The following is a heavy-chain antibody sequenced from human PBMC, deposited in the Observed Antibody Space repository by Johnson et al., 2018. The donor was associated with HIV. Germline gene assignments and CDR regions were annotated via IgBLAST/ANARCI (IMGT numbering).Heavy chain of an antibody. CDR3: ARGGAHDAFDI. J-gene: IGHJ3*02. CDR2: IGTAGDT. Sequence: VQLVESGGGLVQPGGSLRLACAASGFTFSSYDMHWVRQATGKGLEWVSAIGTAGDTYYPGSVKGRFTISRENAKNSLYLQMNSLRGGDTAVYYCARGGAHDAFDIWGQGTMVTDSS. V-gene: IGHV3-13*01. CDR1: GFTFSSYD. D-gene: IGHD3-16*01.